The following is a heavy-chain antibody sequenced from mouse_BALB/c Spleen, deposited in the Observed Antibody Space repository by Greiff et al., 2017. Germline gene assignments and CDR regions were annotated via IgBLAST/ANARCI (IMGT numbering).Heavy chain of an antibody. D-gene: IGHD3-1*01. CDR3: ARYSSGYGAMDY. CDR1: GISITTGNYR. V-gene: IGHV3-5*02. J-gene: IGHJ4*01. Sequence: EVMLVESGPGLVKPSQTVSLTCTVTGISITTGNYRWTWIRQFPGNKLEWIGYIYYSGTITYNPSLTSRTTITRDTSKNQFFLEMNSLTAEDTATYYCARYSSGYGAMDYWGQGTSVTVSS. CDR2: IYYSGTI.